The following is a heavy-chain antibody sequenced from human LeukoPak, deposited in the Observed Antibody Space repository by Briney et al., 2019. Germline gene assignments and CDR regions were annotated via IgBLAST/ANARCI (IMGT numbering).Heavy chain of an antibody. V-gene: IGHV1-8*01. D-gene: IGHD5-24*01. CDR2: MNPNSGNT. CDR3: ARVRGWLHYPLDY. J-gene: IGHJ4*02. Sequence: ASVTVSCKASGYTFTSYDINWVRQATGQGLEWMGWMNPNSGNTGYAQKFQGRVTMTRNTSISTAYMELSSLRSEDTAVYYCARVRGWLHYPLDYWGQGTLVTVSS. CDR1: GYTFTSYD.